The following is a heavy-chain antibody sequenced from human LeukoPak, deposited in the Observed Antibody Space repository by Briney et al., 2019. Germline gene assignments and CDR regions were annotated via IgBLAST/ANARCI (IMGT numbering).Heavy chain of an antibody. CDR1: GFTFSSYS. V-gene: IGHV3-48*01. J-gene: IGHJ4*02. D-gene: IGHD2-15*01. CDR2: ISSSSSTI. CDR3: ARDEDYCSGGSCYGLVLSYYFDY. Sequence: PGGSLRLSCAASGFTFSSYSMNWVRQAPGKGLEWVSYISSSSSTIYYADSVKGRFTISRDNAKNSLYLQMNSLRAEDTAVYYCARDEDYCSGGSCYGLVLSYYFDYWGQGTLVTVSS.